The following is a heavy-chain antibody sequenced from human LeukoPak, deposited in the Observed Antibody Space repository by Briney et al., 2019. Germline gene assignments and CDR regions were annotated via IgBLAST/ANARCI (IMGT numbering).Heavy chain of an antibody. CDR2: LHYSGST. D-gene: IGHD4-17*01. V-gene: IGHV4-59*01. CDR3: ASLAVKNYGDDDY. J-gene: IGHJ4*02. Sequence: SETLSLTCTVSGGSISGYYWSWIRQPPGKGLEWIGYLHYSGSTNYNPSLKSRVTISVDTSKNQFSLKLSSVTAADTAVYYCASLAVKNYGDDDYWGQGTLVTVSS. CDR1: GGSISGYY.